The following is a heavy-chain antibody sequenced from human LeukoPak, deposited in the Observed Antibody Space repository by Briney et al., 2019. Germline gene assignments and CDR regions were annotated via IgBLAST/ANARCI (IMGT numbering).Heavy chain of an antibody. V-gene: IGHV4-34*01. CDR1: GFTFSNFW. CDR3: ARKKGSGWYGGFDY. Sequence: GSLRLSCAASGFTFSNFWMTWVRQPPGKGLEWIGEINHSGSTNYNPSLKSRVTISVDTSKNQFSLKLSSVTAADTAVYYCARKKGSGWYGGFDYWGQGTLVTVSS. J-gene: IGHJ4*02. D-gene: IGHD6-19*01. CDR2: INHSGST.